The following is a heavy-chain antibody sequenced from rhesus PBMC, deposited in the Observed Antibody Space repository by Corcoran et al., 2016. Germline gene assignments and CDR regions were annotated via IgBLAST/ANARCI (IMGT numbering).Heavy chain of an antibody. CDR1: GGAIRSLF. J-gene: IGHJ2*01. CDR2: FSADGGII. Sequence: QVQLQESGPGLVKPSETLSLTCAVSGGAIRSLFLSWIRQTPGKGLEWIGRFSADGGIIHYNPSLKRRVTISLDTSKNQFSLKMTSMIAADTAVYYCARAPPAANWFFDIWCPGTPITISS. CDR3: ARAPPAANWFFDI. D-gene: IGHD6-25*01. V-gene: IGHV4-173*01.